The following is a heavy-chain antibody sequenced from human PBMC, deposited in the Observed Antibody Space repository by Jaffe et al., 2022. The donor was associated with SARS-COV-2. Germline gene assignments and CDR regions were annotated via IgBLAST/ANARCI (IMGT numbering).Heavy chain of an antibody. D-gene: IGHD3-22*01. CDR2: IYHSGST. V-gene: IGHV4-30-2*01. Sequence: QLQLQESGSGLVKPSQTLSLTCAVSGGSISSGGGSSWSWIRQPPGKGLEWIGYIYHSGSTYYNPSLKSRVTISVDRSKNQFSLKVTSVTAADTAVYYCARGITYYFDSSGYHDAFDVWGQGTMVTVSS. J-gene: IGHJ3*01. CDR3: ARGITYYFDSSGYHDAFDV. CDR1: GGSISSGGGSS.